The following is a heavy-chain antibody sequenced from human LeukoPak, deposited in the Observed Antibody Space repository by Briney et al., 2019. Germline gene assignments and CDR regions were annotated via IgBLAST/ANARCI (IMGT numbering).Heavy chain of an antibody. Sequence: PGGSLRLTCAASGFTFSSYWMSWVRQAPGKGLEWVSSISSSSSYIYYADSVKGRFTISRDNAKNSLYLQMNSLRAEDTAVYYCARGDYYDSSGYYFDYWGQGTLVTVSS. J-gene: IGHJ4*02. V-gene: IGHV3-21*01. D-gene: IGHD3-22*01. CDR3: ARGDYYDSSGYYFDY. CDR1: GFTFSSYW. CDR2: ISSSSSYI.